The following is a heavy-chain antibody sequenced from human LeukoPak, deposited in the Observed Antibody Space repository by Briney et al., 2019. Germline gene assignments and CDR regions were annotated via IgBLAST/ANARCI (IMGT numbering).Heavy chain of an antibody. D-gene: IGHD1-26*01. J-gene: IGHJ4*02. V-gene: IGHV3-23*01. Sequence: GGSLRLSCAASGFTFSSFAMSWVRQAPGKGLEWVSGISGSGGNTYYADSVKGRFTISRDNSKNTLYVQLNSLRAEDTAVYYCAKGTAVGATTSFDFWGQGTLVTVSS. CDR1: GFTFSSFA. CDR3: AKGTAVGATTSFDF. CDR2: ISGSGGNT.